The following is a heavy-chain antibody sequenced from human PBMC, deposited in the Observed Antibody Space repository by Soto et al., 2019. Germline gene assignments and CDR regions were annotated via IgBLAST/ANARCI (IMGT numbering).Heavy chain of an antibody. V-gene: IGHV1-69*01. CDR2: IIPIFGTA. CDR3: ARVVGLNVHIAVRYNYYAMDV. Sequence: QVQLMQSGAEVKKPGSSVKVSCKASGGTFSSYAISWVRQAPGQGLEWMGGIIPIFGTANYAQKFQDRVTITADASTSTAYMELSSLRSEDTAVYYCARVVGLNVHIAVRYNYYAMDVWGQGTTVTVSS. CDR1: GGTFSSYA. J-gene: IGHJ6*02. D-gene: IGHD6-19*01.